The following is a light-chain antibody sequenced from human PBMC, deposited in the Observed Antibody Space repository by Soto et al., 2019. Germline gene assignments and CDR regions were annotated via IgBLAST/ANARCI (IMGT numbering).Light chain of an antibody. CDR3: RQDYGDSWT. CDR2: AAS. J-gene: IGKJ1*01. Sequence: QMTQSPSSLSASVGEKIIITCRASRDVGSDVSWYQQKPGQAPKLLIYAASNLYTGVPSRFSGSRSGTEFTLTISRLQPEDFASYYCRQDYGDSWTVGQGTKVEIE. CDR1: RDVGSD. V-gene: IGKV1-6*01.